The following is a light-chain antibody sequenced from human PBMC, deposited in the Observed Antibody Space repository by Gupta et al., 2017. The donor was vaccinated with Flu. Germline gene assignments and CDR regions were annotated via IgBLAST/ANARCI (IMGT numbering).Light chain of an antibody. J-gene: IGKJ2*03. CDR2: WSS. V-gene: IGKV4-1*01. Sequence: DIVMTQSPDSLAVSLGERATIYCKSSQSLLSSSNNLNYLAWYQHKPGQPPKMLFYWSSTRESGVPDRFSGSGSGTDFSLTISSLQAADVAVYYCQQYYSIPPSFGRGTKLEIK. CDR3: QQYYSIPPS. CDR1: QSLLSSSNNLNY.